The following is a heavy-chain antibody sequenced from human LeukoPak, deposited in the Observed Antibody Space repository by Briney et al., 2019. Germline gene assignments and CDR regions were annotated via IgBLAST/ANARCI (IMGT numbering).Heavy chain of an antibody. CDR3: AKEGVLGYCSSGTCPIDY. V-gene: IGHV3-23*01. CDR1: GFTFSSSA. CDR2: ISGGGDNT. D-gene: IGHD2-15*01. J-gene: IGHJ4*02. Sequence: PGGSLRLSCAASGFTFSSSAMSWVRQAPVKGLQWVSVISGGGDNTYYADSVKGRFTISRDNSKNTLYLQMSSLRADDTALYYCAKEGVLGYCSSGTCPIDYWGQGTLVTVSS.